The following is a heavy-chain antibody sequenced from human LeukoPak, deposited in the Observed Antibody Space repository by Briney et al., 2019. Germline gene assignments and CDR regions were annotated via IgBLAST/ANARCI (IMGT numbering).Heavy chain of an antibody. D-gene: IGHD5-12*01. CDR2: TYYSGST. CDR1: GGSITSSSYY. CDR3: ARDSGYERLFDY. J-gene: IGHJ4*02. Sequence: SETLSLTCTVSGGSITSSSYYWGWIRQPPGKGLEWIGSTYYSGSTYYNPFLKSRVTISVDTSKNQFSLKLSSVTAADAAVYYCARDSGYERLFDYWGQGTLVTVSS. V-gene: IGHV4-39*02.